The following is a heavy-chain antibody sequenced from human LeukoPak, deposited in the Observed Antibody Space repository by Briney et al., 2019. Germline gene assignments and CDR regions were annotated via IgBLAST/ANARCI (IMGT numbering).Heavy chain of an antibody. CDR2: INHSGST. J-gene: IGHJ4*02. Sequence: SETLSLTCAVYGGSFSGYYWSWIRQPPGKGLEWIGEINHSGSTNYNPSLKSRVTISVDTSKNQFSLKLSSVTAADTAVYYCARGRGSTSCCDFDYWGQGTLVTVSS. D-gene: IGHD2-2*01. CDR1: GGSFSGYY. CDR3: ARGRGSTSCCDFDY. V-gene: IGHV4-34*01.